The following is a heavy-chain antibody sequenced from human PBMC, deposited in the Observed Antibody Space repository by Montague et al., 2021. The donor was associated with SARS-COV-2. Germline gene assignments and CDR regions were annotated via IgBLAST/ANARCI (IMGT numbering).Heavy chain of an antibody. CDR3: ARARGRAGWFDP. Sequence: SETLSLTCAVRGGSSTNYYWNWIRQSPGKGLETLGEINHSGSTNYNPSLKSRVTISVDMSKSQVSLNLTSVTAADTAIYYCARARGRAGWFDPWGQGILVTVSS. V-gene: IGHV4-34*01. CDR1: GGSSTNYY. J-gene: IGHJ5*02. CDR2: INHSGST. D-gene: IGHD6-13*01.